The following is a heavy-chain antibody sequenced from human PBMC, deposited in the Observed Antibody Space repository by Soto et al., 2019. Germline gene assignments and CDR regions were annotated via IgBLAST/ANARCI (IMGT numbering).Heavy chain of an antibody. CDR2: ITYDGET. CDR3: ARTRVGASSPSDF. CDR1: CGSIIRGGYY. V-gene: IGHV4-31*03. D-gene: IGHD1-26*01. Sequence: PSETLSLTCTFSCGSIIRGGYYWGWIRQHPGKGLEWIGYITYDGETFYDPSLKTRITISSDKSKNQFSLRLSSVTATDAAVYYCARTRVGASSPSDFWGQGTLVTVSS. J-gene: IGHJ4*02.